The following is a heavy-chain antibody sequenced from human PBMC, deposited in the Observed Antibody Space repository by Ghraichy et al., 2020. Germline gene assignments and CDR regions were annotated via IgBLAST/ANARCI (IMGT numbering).Heavy chain of an antibody. J-gene: IGHJ4*02. V-gene: IGHV3-72*01. D-gene: IGHD6-19*01. Sequence: LSLTCAASGFTFSDHYMDWVRQTPGKGLEWVGRSRNKARSYTTEYAASVKDRFTISRDDSKNSLYLQMNSLKTEDTAVYYCARSRSSSGWYPFDYWGQGTLVTVSS. CDR2: SRNKARSYTT. CDR1: GFTFSDHY. CDR3: ARSRSSSGWYPFDY.